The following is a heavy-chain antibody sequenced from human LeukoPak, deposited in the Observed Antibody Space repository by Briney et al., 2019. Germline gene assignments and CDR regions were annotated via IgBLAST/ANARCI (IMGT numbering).Heavy chain of an antibody. Sequence: GGSLRLSCAASGFTFSSYGINWVRQAPGKGLEWVSYISTSSSSIYYADSVKGRFTISRDNAKNSLYLQMNSLRAEDTAVYYCARGRSGFHFDYWGQGILVTVSS. CDR3: ARGRSGFHFDY. V-gene: IGHV3-48*01. CDR2: ISTSSSSI. J-gene: IGHJ4*02. CDR1: GFTFSSYG. D-gene: IGHD3-3*01.